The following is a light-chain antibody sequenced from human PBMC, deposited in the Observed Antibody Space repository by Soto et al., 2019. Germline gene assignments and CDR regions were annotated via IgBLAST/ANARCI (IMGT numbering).Light chain of an antibody. J-gene: IGLJ3*02. CDR1: SGYSNYK. V-gene: IGLV9-49*01. CDR3: GADHGSGSNFVWV. CDR2: VGTGGIVG. Sequence: QAVVTQPPSASASLGASVTLTCTLSSGYSNYKVDWYQQRPGKGPRFVMRVGTGGIVGSKGDGIPDRFSVLGSGLKRYLTIKNIQEEDESDYHCGADHGSGSNFVWVFGGGTKLTVL.